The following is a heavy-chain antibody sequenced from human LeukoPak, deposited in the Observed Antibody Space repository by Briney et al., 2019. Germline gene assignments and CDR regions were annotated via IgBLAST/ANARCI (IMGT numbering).Heavy chain of an antibody. D-gene: IGHD5-12*01. CDR1: GFTFSSYG. Sequence: PGRSLRLSCAASGFTFSSYGMHWVRQAPGKGLEWVAVIWYDGSNKYYADSVKGRFTISRDNSKNTLYLQMNSLRAEDTAVYYCARDSYRYSGYDSYGGFDYWGQGSLVTVSS. V-gene: IGHV3-33*01. CDR3: ARDSYRYSGYDSYGGFDY. CDR2: IWYDGSNK. J-gene: IGHJ4*02.